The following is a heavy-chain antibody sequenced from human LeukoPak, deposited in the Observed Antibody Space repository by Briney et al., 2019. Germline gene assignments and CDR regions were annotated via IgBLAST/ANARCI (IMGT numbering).Heavy chain of an antibody. CDR2: IYKIGTT. J-gene: IGHJ4*02. Sequence: SETLSLTCTVFGDSVTGYYLNWVRQPPGKGLEWIGHIYKIGTTNYNPSLKSRITISADTSKNQFSLKLRSVTAADTAVYYCVIGVGWQPDYWGQGALVTVSS. D-gene: IGHD2-15*01. CDR3: VIGVGWQPDY. CDR1: GDSVTGYY. V-gene: IGHV4-59*02.